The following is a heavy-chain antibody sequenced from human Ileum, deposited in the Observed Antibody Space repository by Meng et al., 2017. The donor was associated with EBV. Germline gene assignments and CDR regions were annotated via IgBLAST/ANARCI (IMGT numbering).Heavy chain of an antibody. CDR1: CGSLSVAY. Sequence: VQLPQGGSGPFKPSASLSPAWSFNCGSLSVAYWNWIPQPPGKGLECIGEIIHGGSPSYNPSLKSRVTISIDTSKNQLSLMLSSVTAADTAEYYCARRPTGIDYWGQGTLVTVSS. D-gene: IGHD2-8*02. J-gene: IGHJ4*02. CDR2: IIHGGSP. CDR3: ARRPTGIDY. V-gene: IGHV4-34*12.